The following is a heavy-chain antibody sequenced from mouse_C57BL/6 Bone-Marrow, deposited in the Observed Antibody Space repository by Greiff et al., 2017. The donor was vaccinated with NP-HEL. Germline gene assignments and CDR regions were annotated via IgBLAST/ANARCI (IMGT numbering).Heavy chain of an antibody. J-gene: IGHJ2*01. CDR1: GYTFTSYW. Sequence: QVQLQQPGAELVMPGASVKLSCKASGYTFTSYWMHWVKQRPGQGLEWIGEIDPSDSYTNYNQKFKGKSTLTVDKSSSTAYMQLSSLTSEDSAVYYCARKRGYRGDYFDYWGQGTTLTVSS. CDR3: ARKRGYRGDYFDY. V-gene: IGHV1-69*01. D-gene: IGHD3-1*01. CDR2: IDPSDSYT.